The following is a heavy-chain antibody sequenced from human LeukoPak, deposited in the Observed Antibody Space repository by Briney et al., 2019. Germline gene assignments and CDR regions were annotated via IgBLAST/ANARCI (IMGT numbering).Heavy chain of an antibody. CDR1: GFNFSSYS. CDR3: ARDSYCGGDCFSGFLDY. V-gene: IGHV3-48*02. J-gene: IGHJ4*02. Sequence: GGSLRLSCAASGFNFSSYSMNWVRQAPGKGLEWVSYITSSSSTIYYADSVKGRFTISRDNAKNSLYLQMNSLRDEDTAVYYCARDSYCGGDCFSGFLDYWGQGTLVTVSS. CDR2: ITSSSSTI. D-gene: IGHD2-21*02.